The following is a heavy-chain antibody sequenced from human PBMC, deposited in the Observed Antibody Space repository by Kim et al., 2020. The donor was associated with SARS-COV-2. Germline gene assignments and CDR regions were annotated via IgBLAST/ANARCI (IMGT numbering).Heavy chain of an antibody. D-gene: IGHD2-2*01. Sequence: GGSLRLSCAASGFTVSSNYMSWVRQAPGKGLEWVSVIYSGGSTYYADSVKGLFTISRDNSKNTLYLQMNSLRAENTAVYYCARWGGYCSTTSGYEYYDYGMDVWGEGTTGTVSS. CDR3: ARWGGYCSTTSGYEYYDYGMDV. V-gene: IGHV3-53*01. J-gene: IGHJ6*04. CDR1: GFTVSSNY. CDR2: IYSGGST.